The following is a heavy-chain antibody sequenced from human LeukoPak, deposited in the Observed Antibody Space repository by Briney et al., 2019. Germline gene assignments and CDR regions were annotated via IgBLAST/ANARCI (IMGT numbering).Heavy chain of an antibody. Sequence: KPSETLSLTCTVSGGSISSSSYYWGWIRQPPGKGLEWIGSIYYSGSTYYNPSLKSRVTISVDTSKNQFSLKLSSVTAADTAVYYCARQGGGNRNGMDVWGQGTTVTVSS. CDR1: GGSISSSSYY. D-gene: IGHD4-23*01. CDR2: IYYSGST. CDR3: ARQGGGNRNGMDV. J-gene: IGHJ6*02. V-gene: IGHV4-39*07.